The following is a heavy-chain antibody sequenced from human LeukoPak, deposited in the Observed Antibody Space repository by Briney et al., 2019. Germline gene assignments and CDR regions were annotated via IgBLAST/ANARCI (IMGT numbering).Heavy chain of an antibody. D-gene: IGHD2-2*01. Sequence: PGGSLRLSCAASGFTFSSYSMNWVRQAPGKGLEWVSSISGSSSYIYYADSVKGRFTISRDNAKNSLYLQMNSLGAEDTAVYYCASPPLGYCSSTSCYYFDYWGQGTLVTVSS. V-gene: IGHV3-21*01. CDR1: GFTFSSYS. J-gene: IGHJ4*02. CDR3: ASPPLGYCSSTSCYYFDY. CDR2: ISGSSSYI.